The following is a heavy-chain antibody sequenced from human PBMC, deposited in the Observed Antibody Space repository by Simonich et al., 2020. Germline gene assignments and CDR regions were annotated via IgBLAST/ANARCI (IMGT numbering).Heavy chain of an antibody. Sequence: GGGLVQPGGSLRLSCAASGFTFSSYAMSWVRQAPGKGLEWVSAISGSGCSTYYADSVKGRFTISRDNSKNTLDLQMNSLRAEDTAVYYCAKDLGERITMIVVVIDAFDIWGQGTMVTVSS. D-gene: IGHD3-22*01. CDR1: GFTFSSYA. J-gene: IGHJ3*02. CDR3: AKDLGERITMIVVVIDAFDI. V-gene: IGHV3-23*01. CDR2: ISGSGCST.